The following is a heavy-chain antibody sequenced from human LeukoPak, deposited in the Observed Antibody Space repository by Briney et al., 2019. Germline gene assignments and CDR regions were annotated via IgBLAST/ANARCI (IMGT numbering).Heavy chain of an antibody. Sequence: ASVKVSCKASGYTFTGYYMHWVRQAPGQGLEWMGWINPNSGGTNYAQKFQGRVTVTRDTSISTAYMELSRLRSDDTAVYYCARDRTWDWNDGVDAFDIWGQGTMVTVSS. CDR1: GYTFTGYY. CDR3: ARDRTWDWNDGVDAFDI. CDR2: INPNSGGT. V-gene: IGHV1-2*02. D-gene: IGHD1-1*01. J-gene: IGHJ3*02.